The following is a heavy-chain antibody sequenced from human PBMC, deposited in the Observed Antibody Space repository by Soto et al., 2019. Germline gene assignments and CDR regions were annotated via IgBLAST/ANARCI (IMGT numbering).Heavy chain of an antibody. Sequence: GGSLRLSCAASGFTFSSYAMSWVRQAPGKGLEWVSAISGSGGSTYYADSAKGRFTISRDNSKNTLYLQMNSLRAEDTAVYYCAKDRVPITFGGVIVVSYWGQGTLVTVSS. CDR1: GFTFSSYA. CDR2: ISGSGGST. J-gene: IGHJ4*02. D-gene: IGHD3-16*02. CDR3: AKDRVPITFGGVIVVSY. V-gene: IGHV3-23*01.